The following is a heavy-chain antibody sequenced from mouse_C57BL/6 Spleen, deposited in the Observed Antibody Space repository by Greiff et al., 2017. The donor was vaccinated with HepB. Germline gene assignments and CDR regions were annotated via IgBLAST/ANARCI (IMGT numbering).Heavy chain of an antibody. CDR1: GYTFTSYW. D-gene: IGHD2-2*01. J-gene: IGHJ2*01. CDR2: IHPNSGST. Sequence: QVQLQQPGAELVKPGASVKLSCKASGYTFTSYWMHWVKQRPGQGLEWIGMIHPNSGSTNYNEKFKSKATLTVDKSSSTADMQLSSLTSEDSAVYYCARNADYGYLKDYFDYWGQGTTLTVSS. CDR3: ARNADYGYLKDYFDY. V-gene: IGHV1-64*01.